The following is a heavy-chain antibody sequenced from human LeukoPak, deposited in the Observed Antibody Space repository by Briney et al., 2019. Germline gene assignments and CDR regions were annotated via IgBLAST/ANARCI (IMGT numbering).Heavy chain of an antibody. D-gene: IGHD5-18*01. CDR1: GGSINSHY. V-gene: IGHV4-59*11. J-gene: IGHJ5*02. Sequence: PSETLSLTCTVSGGSINSHYWSWIRQPPGKGLEWVGYIYYSGSTNYNPSLKSRVTISVDTSKNQFSLKLSSVTAADTAVYYCARGYSYGANWFDPWGQGTLVTVSS. CDR3: ARGYSYGANWFDP. CDR2: IYYSGST.